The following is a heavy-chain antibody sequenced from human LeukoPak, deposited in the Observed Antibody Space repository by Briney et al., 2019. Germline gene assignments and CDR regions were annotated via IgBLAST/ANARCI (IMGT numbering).Heavy chain of an antibody. CDR1: GGSISSSSYY. Sequence: SETLSLTCTVSGGSISSSSYYWGWIRQPPGKGLEWIGNIYYSGSTYYNPSLKSRVTISVDTSKNQFSLRLSSVTAADTAVYYCARESLTWLQSRTSWFDPWGQGTLVTVSS. D-gene: IGHD5-24*01. J-gene: IGHJ5*02. V-gene: IGHV4-39*07. CDR2: IYYSGST. CDR3: ARESLTWLQSRTSWFDP.